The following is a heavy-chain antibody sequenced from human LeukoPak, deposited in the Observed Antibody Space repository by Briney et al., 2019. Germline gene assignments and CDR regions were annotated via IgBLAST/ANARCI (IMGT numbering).Heavy chain of an antibody. CDR3: ARLDSSSWYGGGALDY. CDR1: GGSVSSGSYY. J-gene: IGHJ4*02. CDR2: IYYSGST. D-gene: IGHD6-13*01. Sequence: PSETLSLTCAVSGGSVSSGSYYWSWIRQPPGKGLEWIGYIYYSGSTNYNPSLKSRVTISVDTSKNQFSLKLSSVTAADTAVYYCARLDSSSWYGGGALDYWGQGTLVTVSS. V-gene: IGHV4-61*01.